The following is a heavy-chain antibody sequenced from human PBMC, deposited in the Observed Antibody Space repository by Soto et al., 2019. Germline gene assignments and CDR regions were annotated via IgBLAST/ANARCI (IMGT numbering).Heavy chain of an antibody. CDR3: AKDGTTAGIHYYGMDV. CDR2: IGRGGDT. J-gene: IGHJ6*02. V-gene: IGHV3-23*01. Sequence: QPGGSLRLSCEVSGFSFTTYGMNWVRQAPDKGLEWVSTIGRGGDTFYADSVKGRFTISRDISKNTLFLQMNSLRDEDTALYFCAKDGTTAGIHYYGMDVWGQGTTVTVSS. CDR1: GFSFTTYG. D-gene: IGHD2-2*02.